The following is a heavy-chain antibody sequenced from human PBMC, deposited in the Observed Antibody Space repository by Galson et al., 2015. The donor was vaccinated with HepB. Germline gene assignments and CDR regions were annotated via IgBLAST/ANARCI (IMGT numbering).Heavy chain of an antibody. D-gene: IGHD3-16*01. CDR2: INGRGSTR. J-gene: IGHJ5*02. CDR1: GFIFSDYE. Sequence: SLRLSCAASGFIFSDYEMNWVRQAPGKGLEWVSGINGRGSTRSYSDAVKGRFSITRDKSKDPVFFQMDNLRAEDTAVYYCVKEGSWFGGDWFDPWGQGALVTVS. CDR3: VKEGSWFGGDWFDP. V-gene: IGHV3-23*01.